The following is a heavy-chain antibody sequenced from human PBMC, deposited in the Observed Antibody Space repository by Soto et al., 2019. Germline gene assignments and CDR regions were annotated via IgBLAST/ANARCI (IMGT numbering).Heavy chain of an antibody. V-gene: IGHV3-23*01. CDR1: GFTFSSYA. CDR2: ISGSGGGT. CDR3: ANYNYYDASGPS. J-gene: IGHJ5*02. D-gene: IGHD3-22*01. Sequence: GGSLRLSCAASGFTFSSYAMSWVRQAPGKGLEWVSAISGSGGGTYYADSVKGRFTISRDNSQNTLYVEMTSLSAEDTAVYYCANYNYYDASGPSWGQGTLVTVSS.